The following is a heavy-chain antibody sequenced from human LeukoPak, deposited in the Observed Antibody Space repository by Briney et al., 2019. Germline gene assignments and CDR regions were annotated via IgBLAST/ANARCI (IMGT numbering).Heavy chain of an antibody. Sequence: PGGSLRLSGAVSGFTFSSYWMSWVRQAPGKGLEWLAIINPDGTKKYYVDSVKGRFTISRDNAKNSLYLHMNSLRAEDMAVYYCGVGGYNHGYDYWGQGTLVTVSS. V-gene: IGHV3-7*01. D-gene: IGHD5-18*01. J-gene: IGHJ4*02. CDR1: GFTFSSYW. CDR3: GVGGYNHGYDY. CDR2: INPDGTKK.